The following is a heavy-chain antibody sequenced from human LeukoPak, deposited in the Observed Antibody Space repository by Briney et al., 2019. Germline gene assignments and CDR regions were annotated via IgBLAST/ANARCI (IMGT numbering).Heavy chain of an antibody. V-gene: IGHV1-2*02. CDR2: INPNSGGT. D-gene: IGHD3-16*01. J-gene: IGHJ4*02. Sequence: ASVKVSCKASGYTFTGYYMHWVRQAPGQGLEWMGWINPNSGGTNYAQKFQGRVTITRNTSISTAYMELSSLRSEDTAVYYCARDQVLRPHDYWGQGTLVTVSS. CDR3: ARDQVLRPHDY. CDR1: GYTFTGYY.